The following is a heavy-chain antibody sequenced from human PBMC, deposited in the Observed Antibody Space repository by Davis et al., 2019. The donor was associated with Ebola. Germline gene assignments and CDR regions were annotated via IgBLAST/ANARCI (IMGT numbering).Heavy chain of an antibody. CDR3: AKSRVAAAGHTYYFDY. D-gene: IGHD6-13*01. V-gene: IGHV3-30*02. Sequence: GGSLRLSCAASGFTFSSYGMHWVRQAPGKGLEWVAFIRYDGSNKYYADSVKGRFTISRDNSKNTLYLQMNSLRAEDTAVYYCAKSRVAAAGHTYYFDYWGQGTLVTVSS. CDR1: GFTFSSYG. CDR2: IRYDGSNK. J-gene: IGHJ4*02.